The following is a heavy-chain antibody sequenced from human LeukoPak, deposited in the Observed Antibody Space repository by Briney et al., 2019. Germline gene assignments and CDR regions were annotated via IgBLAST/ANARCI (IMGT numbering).Heavy chain of an antibody. CDR2: IYSGGGT. CDR1: GFTVSSNY. Sequence: PGGSLRLSCAASGFTVSSNYMSWVRQAPGKGLDLVSVIYSGGGTYYADSVKGRFTISRDNSKNKLDLQMNSLRAEDTAVYYCAREMATIRGGRTWQLDLWGRGTLVTVSS. J-gene: IGHJ2*01. V-gene: IGHV3-53*01. D-gene: IGHD5-24*01. CDR3: AREMATIRGGRTWQLDL.